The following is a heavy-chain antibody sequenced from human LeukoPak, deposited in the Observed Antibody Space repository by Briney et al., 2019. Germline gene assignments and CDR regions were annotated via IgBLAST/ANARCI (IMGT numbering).Heavy chain of an antibody. J-gene: IGHJ4*02. V-gene: IGHV1-69*01. D-gene: IGHD5-12*01. CDR1: GGTFSSYA. CDR2: IIPIFGTA. Sequence: SVKVSCKASGGTFSSYAISWVRQAPGQGLEWMGGIIPIFGTANYAQKFQGRVTITADESTSTAYMELRTQRSEDTAVYYCARNSYSGYEGGADFDYWRQETLLTVSS. CDR3: ARNSYSGYEGGADFDY.